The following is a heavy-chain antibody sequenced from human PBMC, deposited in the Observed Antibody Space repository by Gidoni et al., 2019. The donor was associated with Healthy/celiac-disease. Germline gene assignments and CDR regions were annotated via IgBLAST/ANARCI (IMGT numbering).Heavy chain of an antibody. CDR2: ISYDGSNK. CDR3: ARGIWQRAASGKGHYYYYYGMDV. Sequence: QVQLVESGGGVVQPGRSLRLSCAASGFTFRSYAMHWVRQAPGKGLEWVAVISYDGSNKYYADSVKGRFTISRDNSKNTLYLQMNSLRAEDTAVYYCARGIWQRAASGKGHYYYYYGMDVWGQGTTVTVSS. D-gene: IGHD3-10*01. V-gene: IGHV3-30*04. J-gene: IGHJ6*02. CDR1: GFTFRSYA.